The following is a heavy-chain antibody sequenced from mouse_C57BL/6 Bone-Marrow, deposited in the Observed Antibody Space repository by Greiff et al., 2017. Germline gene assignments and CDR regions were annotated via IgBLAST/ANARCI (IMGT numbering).Heavy chain of an antibody. J-gene: IGHJ2*01. D-gene: IGHD4-1*01. CDR3: ARRLERGYFDY. Sequence: EVKLQESGPGLAKPSQTLSLTCSVTGYSITSDYWTWIRKFPGNKLEYMGYISYSGSTYYNPSLKSRISITRDTSKNQYYLQLNSVTTEDTDTYYCARRLERGYFDYWGQGTTLTVSS. CDR1: GYSITSDY. CDR2: ISYSGST. V-gene: IGHV3-8*01.